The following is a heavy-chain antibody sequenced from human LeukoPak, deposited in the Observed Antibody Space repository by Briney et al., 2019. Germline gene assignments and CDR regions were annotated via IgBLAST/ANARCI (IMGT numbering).Heavy chain of an antibody. V-gene: IGHV3-30*18. CDR3: VKRWLATTIGQQDN. J-gene: IGHJ4*02. CDR2: ISYGGSNK. D-gene: IGHD5-24*01. Sequence: GGSLRLSCAASGFTFSSYGMHWVRQAPGKGLEWVAVISYGGSNKYYADSVKGPFTISRDNSKNTLYLQMNSLRTEDMAVYYCVKRWLATTIGQQDNWGEGTLVTVSS. CDR1: GFTFSSYG.